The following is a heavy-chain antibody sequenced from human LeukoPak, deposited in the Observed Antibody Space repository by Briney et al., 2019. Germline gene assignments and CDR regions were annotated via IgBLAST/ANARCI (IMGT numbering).Heavy chain of an antibody. CDR3: ARDRGDSGSSDY. Sequence: PGGSLRLSCAASGFSLSDYYMSWVRQAPGKGLEWVSYISSSSSYTINADSVKGRFTVFRDNAKNLVFLQVNRLRVEDTAVYYCARDRGDSGSSDYWGQGTLVTVSS. J-gene: IGHJ4*02. V-gene: IGHV3-11*06. CDR2: ISSSSSYT. D-gene: IGHD3-10*01. CDR1: GFSLSDYY.